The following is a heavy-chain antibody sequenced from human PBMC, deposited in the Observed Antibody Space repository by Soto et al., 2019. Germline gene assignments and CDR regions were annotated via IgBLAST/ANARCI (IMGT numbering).Heavy chain of an antibody. V-gene: IGHV4-59*01. D-gene: IGHD3-9*01. CDR3: ARDLRCCGLDV. J-gene: IGHJ6*02. CDR2: IFYGGSS. Sequence: SETLSLTCNVSGASMRSYSWTWMRLSPGKGLEWIGDIFYGGSSNLNPSLRSRLSISIDTSKNKFSLMLKSVTAADTAVYYCARDLRCCGLDVWGQGTTVTV. CDR1: GASMRSYS.